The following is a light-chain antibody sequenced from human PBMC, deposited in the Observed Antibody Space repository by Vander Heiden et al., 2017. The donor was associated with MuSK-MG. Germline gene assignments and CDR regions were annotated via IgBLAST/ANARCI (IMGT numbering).Light chain of an antibody. Sequence: QSVLPQPPSASGTPGQRVTISCSGSSFNIGSNIVSWYQQLPGTAPKLLIYSNNQRPSGVPDRFSGSTSGTSASLAISGLQSEDEADYYCAAWDDSLNGRVFGEGTKLTVL. V-gene: IGLV1-44*01. J-gene: IGLJ2*01. CDR1: SFNIGSNI. CDR3: AAWDDSLNGRV. CDR2: SNN.